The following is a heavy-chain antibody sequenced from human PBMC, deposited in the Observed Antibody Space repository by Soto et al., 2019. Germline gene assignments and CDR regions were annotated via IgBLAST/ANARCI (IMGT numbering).Heavy chain of an antibody. CDR3: ARDADTAMGRPDNYYYYGMDV. CDR2: ISYDGNNK. D-gene: IGHD5-18*01. J-gene: IGHJ6*02. Sequence: GGSLRLSCAASGFTFSSYAMHWVRQAPGKGLEWVAVISYDGNNKYYADSVKGRFTISRDNSKNTRYLQMNSLRAEDTAVYYCARDADTAMGRPDNYYYYGMDVWGQGTTVTVSS. V-gene: IGHV3-30-3*01. CDR1: GFTFSSYA.